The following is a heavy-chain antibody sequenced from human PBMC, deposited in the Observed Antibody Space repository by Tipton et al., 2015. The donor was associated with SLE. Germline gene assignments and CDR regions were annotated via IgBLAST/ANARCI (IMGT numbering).Heavy chain of an antibody. CDR2: IYYSGST. D-gene: IGHD2-21*01. CDR3: ARVVKDLGFDL. J-gene: IGHJ2*01. Sequence: TLSLTCTVSGGSISSSSYYWSWIRQPPGKGLEWIGYIYYSGSTNYNPSLKSRVTISVDTSKNQFSLKLSSVTAADTAVYYCARVVKDLGFDLWGRGTLVTVSS. CDR1: GGSISSSSYY. V-gene: IGHV4-61*01.